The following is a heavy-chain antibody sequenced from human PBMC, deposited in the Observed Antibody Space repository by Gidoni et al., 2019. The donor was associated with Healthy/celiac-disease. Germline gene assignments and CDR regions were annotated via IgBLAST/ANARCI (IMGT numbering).Heavy chain of an antibody. J-gene: IGHJ4*02. CDR1: GYSFTSYW. CDR3: ATTPYSSSWYNWYFDY. D-gene: IGHD6-13*01. V-gene: IGHV5-51*01. Sequence: EVQLVQSGAEVKKPGESLKISCKGSGYSFTSYWIGWVRQMPGKGLEWMWIIYPGDSDTRYSPSFQGQVTISADKSISTAYLQWSSLKASDTAMYYCATTPYSSSWYNWYFDYWGQGNLVTVSS. CDR2: IYPGDSDT.